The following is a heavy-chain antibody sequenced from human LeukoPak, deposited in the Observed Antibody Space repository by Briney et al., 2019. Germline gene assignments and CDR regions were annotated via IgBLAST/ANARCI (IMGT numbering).Heavy chain of an antibody. CDR3: ARDAGGARFDY. CDR1: GVSISNYY. V-gene: IGHV4-59*01. CDR2: IYYSGST. D-gene: IGHD3-10*01. J-gene: IGHJ4*02. Sequence: SETLSLTCAVSGVSISNYYLSWIRQPPGRGLEWIGHIYYSGSTNYNPSLKSRVTISVDTSKNQFSLKLSSVTAADTAVYYCARDAGGARFDYWGQGTLVTVSS.